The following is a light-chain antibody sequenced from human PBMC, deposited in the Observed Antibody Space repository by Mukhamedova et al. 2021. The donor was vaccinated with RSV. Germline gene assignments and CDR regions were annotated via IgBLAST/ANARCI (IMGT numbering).Light chain of an antibody. J-gene: IGKJ2*01. CDR3: QQRNFSPRT. CDR2: GAS. V-gene: IGKV3-20*01. Sequence: LAWYQQRPGQAPRLLISGASTRATGIPDRFSGSGSGADFTLTISRLEPEDFAVYYCQQRNFSPRTFGQGTRVEIK.